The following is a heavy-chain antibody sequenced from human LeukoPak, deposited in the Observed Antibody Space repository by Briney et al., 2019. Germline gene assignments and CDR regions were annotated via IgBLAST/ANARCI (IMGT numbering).Heavy chain of an antibody. CDR3: ARGRGYCSGGSCYPVDP. CDR2: ISGSGSTT. V-gene: IGHV3-21*01. J-gene: IGHJ5*02. D-gene: IGHD2-15*01. Sequence: GGSLRLSCGASGFTFSSYVMSWVRQAPGKGLEWVSAISGSGSTTSYADSVKGRFTISRDNAKNSLYLQMNSLRAEDTAVYYCARGRGYCSGGSCYPVDPWGQGTLVTVSS. CDR1: GFTFSSYV.